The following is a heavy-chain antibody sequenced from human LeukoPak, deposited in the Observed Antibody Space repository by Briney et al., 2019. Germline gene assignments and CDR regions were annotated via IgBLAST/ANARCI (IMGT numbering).Heavy chain of an antibody. CDR3: ATDHGFHYGAYFDY. D-gene: IGHD4-17*01. J-gene: IGHJ4*02. V-gene: IGHV3-30*03. CDR1: GFTFNSFG. CDR2: ISYDGSNK. Sequence: GGSLRLPCAVSGFTFNSFGMHWVRQAPGKGLEWVAVISYDGSNKYSADSVKGRFTISRDNSKNTLYLQMNSLRPEDTAVYYCATDHGFHYGAYFDYWGQGTLVTVSS.